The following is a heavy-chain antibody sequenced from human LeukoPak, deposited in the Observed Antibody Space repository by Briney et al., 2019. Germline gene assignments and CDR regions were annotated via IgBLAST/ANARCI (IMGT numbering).Heavy chain of an antibody. Sequence: SGTLSLTCTVSGGSLSSSTYYWGWTRQPPGEGLEWIGGLYYSRSTYHNPSLKSRVTISADTSNNQFSLRLSSVTAADTAVYYCARGGYNYAAAYWGQGTLVTVSS. CDR3: ARGGYNYAAAY. D-gene: IGHD5-24*01. J-gene: IGHJ4*02. CDR2: LYYSRST. CDR1: GGSLSSSTYY. V-gene: IGHV4-39*01.